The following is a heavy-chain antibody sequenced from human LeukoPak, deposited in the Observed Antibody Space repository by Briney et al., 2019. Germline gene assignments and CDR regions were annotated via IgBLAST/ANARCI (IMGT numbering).Heavy chain of an antibody. Sequence: GGSLRLSCAASGFTFSSYSMNWVRQAPGKGLEWVSYISSSSSTIFYSDPVKGRFTISRDNAKNSLYLQMISLRDEDTAVYYCARDLEGSSWSYYFDYWGQGTLVTVSS. CDR3: ARDLEGSSWSYYFDY. J-gene: IGHJ4*02. D-gene: IGHD6-13*01. CDR1: GFTFSSYS. CDR2: ISSSSSTI. V-gene: IGHV3-48*02.